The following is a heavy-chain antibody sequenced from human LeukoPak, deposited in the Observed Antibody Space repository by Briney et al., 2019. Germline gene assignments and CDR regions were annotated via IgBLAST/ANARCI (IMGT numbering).Heavy chain of an antibody. CDR1: GGSISSSSYY. V-gene: IGHV4-39*07. CDR3: ARDLLVVAATGGMDV. Sequence: PSETLSLTCTVSGGSISSSSYYWGWIRQPPGKGLEWIGSIYYSGSTYYNPSLKSRVTISVDTSKNQFSLKLSSVTAADTAVYYCARDLLVVAATGGMDVWGQGTMVTVSS. D-gene: IGHD2-15*01. CDR2: IYYSGST. J-gene: IGHJ6*02.